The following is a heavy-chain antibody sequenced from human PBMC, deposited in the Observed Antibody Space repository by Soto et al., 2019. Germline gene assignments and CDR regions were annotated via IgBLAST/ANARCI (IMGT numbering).Heavy chain of an antibody. CDR2: ISSSSSTI. CDR1: GFTFSSYS. CDR3: AGDYDILTGYGS. J-gene: IGHJ4*02. D-gene: IGHD3-9*01. V-gene: IGHV3-48*01. Sequence: EVQLVESGGGLVQPGGSLRLSCAASGFTFSSYSMNWVRKAPGKGLEWVSYISSSSSTIYYADSVKGRFTISRDNAKNSLYLQMNSLRAEDTAVYYCAGDYDILTGYGSWGQGTLVTVSS.